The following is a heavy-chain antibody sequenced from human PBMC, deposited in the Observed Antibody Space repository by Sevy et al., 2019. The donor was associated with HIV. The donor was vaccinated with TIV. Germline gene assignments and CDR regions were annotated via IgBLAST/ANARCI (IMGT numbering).Heavy chain of an antibody. CDR1: GFTFSKYS. CDR2: LSFGCGEI. Sequence: GGSLRLSCAASGFTFSKYSMSWVRQPPGKGLGWVSTLSFGCGEINYADSVKGRFTISRDNSKSSGYRQMNNLRPEDTAVYYCAREGCTKPHDYWGQGTLVTVSS. J-gene: IGHJ4*02. V-gene: IGHV3-23*01. CDR3: AREGCTKPHDY. D-gene: IGHD2-8*01.